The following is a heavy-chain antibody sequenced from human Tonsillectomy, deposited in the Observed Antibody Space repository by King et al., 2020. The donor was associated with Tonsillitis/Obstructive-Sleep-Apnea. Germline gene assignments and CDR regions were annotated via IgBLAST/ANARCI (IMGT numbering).Heavy chain of an antibody. CDR2: ISSSSSTI. V-gene: IGHV3-48*01. CDR1: GLTFSSYS. CDR3: ARDGGTRY. J-gene: IGHJ4*02. Sequence: VQLVESGGGLVQTGGSLRLSCAASGLTFSSYSMNWVRKAPGKGLEWVSYISSSSSTIYYADSVKGRFTISRDNAKNSLYLQMNSLRAEDTAVYYCARDGGTRYWGQGTLVTVSS. D-gene: IGHD3-16*01.